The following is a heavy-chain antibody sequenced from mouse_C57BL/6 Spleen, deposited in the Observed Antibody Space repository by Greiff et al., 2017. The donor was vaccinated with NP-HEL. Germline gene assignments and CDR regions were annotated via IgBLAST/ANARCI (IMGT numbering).Heavy chain of an antibody. D-gene: IGHD1-3*01. CDR3: ARDNRGYAMDY. V-gene: IGHV1-64*01. CDR1: GYTFTSYW. CDR2: IHPNSGST. Sequence: QVQLQQPGAELVKPGASVKLSCKASGYTFTSYWMHWVKQRPGQGLEWIGMIHPNSGSTNYNEKFKSKATLTVDKSSSTAYMQLSSLTSEDSAVYYCARDNRGYAMDYWGQGTSVTVSS. J-gene: IGHJ4*01.